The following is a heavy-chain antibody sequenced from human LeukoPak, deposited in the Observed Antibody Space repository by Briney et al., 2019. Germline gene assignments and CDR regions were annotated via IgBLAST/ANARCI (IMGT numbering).Heavy chain of an antibody. V-gene: IGHV1-18*01. D-gene: IGHD3-22*01. Sequence: GASVKVSCKASGYTFTSYGISWVRQAPGQGLEWMGWISAYNGNTNYAQKLQGRVTMTTDTSTSTAYMELRSLRSEDTAVYYCARDSAGWYYYDSSGDNWFDPWGQGTLVTVSS. CDR1: GYTFTSYG. CDR2: ISAYNGNT. J-gene: IGHJ5*02. CDR3: ARDSAGWYYYDSSGDNWFDP.